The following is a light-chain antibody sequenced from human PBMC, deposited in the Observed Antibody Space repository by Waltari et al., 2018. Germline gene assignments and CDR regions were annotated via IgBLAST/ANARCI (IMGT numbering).Light chain of an antibody. CDR1: QSVSIN. J-gene: IGKJ1*01. CDR2: AAS. Sequence: EIVMTQSPVTLSVSPGERATLSCRASQSVSINLAWYQQKPGQAPRLLIYAASTRATEVPARVSGSGSGTEFTLTISSLQSEDFAVYYCQHYNNWPPGTTFGQGTKLEIK. V-gene: IGKV3-15*01. CDR3: QHYNNWPPGTT.